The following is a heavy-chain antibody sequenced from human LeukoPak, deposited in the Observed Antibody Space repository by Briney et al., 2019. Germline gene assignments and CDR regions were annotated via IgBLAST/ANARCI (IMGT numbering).Heavy chain of an antibody. CDR3: AKLSRLVVVAATRIDP. Sequence: NPGGSLRLSCAASGFTFSSYSMNWVRRAPGKGLEWVSSISSSSSYIYYADSVKGRFTISRDNSKNTLCLQMNSLRAEDTAVYYCAKLSRLVVVAATRIDPWGQGTLVTVSS. CDR1: GFTFSSYS. D-gene: IGHD2-15*01. V-gene: IGHV3-21*04. J-gene: IGHJ5*02. CDR2: ISSSSSYI.